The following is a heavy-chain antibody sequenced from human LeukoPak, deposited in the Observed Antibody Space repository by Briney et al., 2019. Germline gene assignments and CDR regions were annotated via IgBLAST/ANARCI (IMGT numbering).Heavy chain of an antibody. D-gene: IGHD1-26*01. Sequence: PGGSLRLSCAASGFTFSSYAMHWVRQAPGKGLEYVSAISSNGGRTYYANSVKGRFTISRDNSKNTLYLQMGSLRAEDMAVYYCARDVGELLPIHAFDIWGQGTMVTVSS. CDR3: ARDVGELLPIHAFDI. CDR1: GFTFSSYA. V-gene: IGHV3-64*01. CDR2: ISSNGGRT. J-gene: IGHJ3*02.